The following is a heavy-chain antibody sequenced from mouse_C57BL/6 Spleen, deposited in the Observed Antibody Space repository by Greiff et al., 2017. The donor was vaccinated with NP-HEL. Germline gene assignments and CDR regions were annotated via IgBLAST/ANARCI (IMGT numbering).Heavy chain of an antibody. D-gene: IGHD2-1*01. CDR2: INPSSGYT. CDR1: GYTFTSYW. J-gene: IGHJ4*01. CDR3: ASDLLRDYYAMDY. V-gene: IGHV1-7*01. Sequence: VQLQQSGAELAKPGASVKLSCKASGYTFTSYWMHWVKQRPGQGLEWIGYINPSSGYTKYNQKFKDKATLTADKSSSTAYMQLSSLTYEDSAVYYCASDLLRDYYAMDYWGQGTSVTVSS.